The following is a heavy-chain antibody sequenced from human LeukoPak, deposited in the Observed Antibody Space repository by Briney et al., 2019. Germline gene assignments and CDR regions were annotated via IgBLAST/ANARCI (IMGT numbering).Heavy chain of an antibody. CDR3: AKEEYYYQSPGYYSVDY. CDR2: INPSGGST. CDR1: GYTFTSYY. Sequence: GASVKVSCKASGYTFTSYYMHWVRQAPGQGLEWMGIINPSGGSTSYAQKFQGRVTMTRDTSKNQFSLKLTYVTAADTAVYFCAKEEYYYQSPGYYSVDYWGQGTLVTVSS. V-gene: IGHV1-46*01. J-gene: IGHJ4*02. D-gene: IGHD3-22*01.